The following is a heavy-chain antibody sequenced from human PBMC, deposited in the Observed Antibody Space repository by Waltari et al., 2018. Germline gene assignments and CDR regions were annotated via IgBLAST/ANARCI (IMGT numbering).Heavy chain of an antibody. V-gene: IGHV4-4*07. CDR1: GDSINIYY. Sequence: QIHLQESGPGVVKPSETLSLTCNVSGDSINIYYWSWIRQTAGTELEWIGRVFSTGSTYYNPSLKSRVTISVDTSKNQFSLKLSSVTAADTAVYYCARHPAMTIMLWYFDLWGRGTLVTVSS. J-gene: IGHJ2*01. CDR2: VFSTGST. CDR3: ARHPAMTIMLWYFDL. D-gene: IGHD2-8*01.